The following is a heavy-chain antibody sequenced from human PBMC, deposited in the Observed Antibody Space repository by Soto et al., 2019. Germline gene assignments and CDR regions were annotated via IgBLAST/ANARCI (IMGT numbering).Heavy chain of an antibody. J-gene: IGHJ6*02. Sequence: EVQLVESGGGLVQPGGSLKLSCAASGFTFSGSAMHWVRQASGKGLEWVGRIRSKANSYATAYAASVKGRFTISRDDSKNTAYLQMNSLKTEDMAVYYCTRRIGDTAMVSDSYYYGMDVWGQGTTVTVSS. D-gene: IGHD5-18*01. CDR1: GFTFSGSA. V-gene: IGHV3-73*01. CDR2: IRSKANSYAT. CDR3: TRRIGDTAMVSDSYYYGMDV.